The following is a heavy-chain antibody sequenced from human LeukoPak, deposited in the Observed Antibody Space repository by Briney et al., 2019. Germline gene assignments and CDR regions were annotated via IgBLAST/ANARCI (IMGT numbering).Heavy chain of an antibody. D-gene: IGHD4-23*01. V-gene: IGHV4-59*02. Sequence: SETLSLTCTVSGGSVSSYYWSWIRQPPGKGLEWIGYIYYSGSTNYNPSLKSRVTISVDTSKNQFSLKLSSVTAADTAVYYCARGGGGNLFDYWGQGTLVTVSS. CDR3: ARGGGGNLFDY. J-gene: IGHJ4*02. CDR1: GGSVSSYY. CDR2: IYYSGST.